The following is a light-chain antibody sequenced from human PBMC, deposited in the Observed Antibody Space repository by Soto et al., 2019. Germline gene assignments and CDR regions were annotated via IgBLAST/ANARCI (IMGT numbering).Light chain of an antibody. CDR2: WGS. CDR3: MQALQTPPYT. V-gene: IGKV2-28*01. J-gene: IGKJ2*01. Sequence: DIVMTQSPLSLPVTPGEPASISCRSSQSVLHSNGYNYLDWYLQKPGQSPQLLIYWGSNRASGVPDRFSGSGSGTDLTLQISRVEAEDVGVYYCMQALQTPPYTFGLGTKLEIK. CDR1: QSVLHSNGYNY.